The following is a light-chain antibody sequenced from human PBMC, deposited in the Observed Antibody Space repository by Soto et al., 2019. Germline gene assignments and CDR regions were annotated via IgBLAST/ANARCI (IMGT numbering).Light chain of an antibody. CDR2: GAS. V-gene: IGKV1-39*01. Sequence: DIQMTQSPSSLSASVGDRVTITCRASQNIDIFLSWYHQKPGRAPNLLIYGASTLQNGVPSRFSGSGSGTDFSLTISSLQPEDFGTYYCQQYHDWPPLTFGGGTKVGIK. CDR3: QQYHDWPPLT. J-gene: IGKJ4*01. CDR1: QNIDIF.